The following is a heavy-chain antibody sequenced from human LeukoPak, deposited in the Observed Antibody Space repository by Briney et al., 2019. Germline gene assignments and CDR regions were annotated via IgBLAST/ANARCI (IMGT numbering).Heavy chain of an antibody. CDR2: IYYSGST. J-gene: IGHJ4*02. V-gene: IGHV4-39*07. Sequence: SETLSLTCTVSGGSISSSSYYWGWIRQPPGKGLEWIGSIYYSGSTYYNPSLKSRVTISVDTSKNQFSLKLSSVTAADTAVYYCARAVFDGSSLSNWGQGTLITVSS. CDR3: ARAVFDGSSLSN. CDR1: GGSISSSSYY. D-gene: IGHD6-13*01.